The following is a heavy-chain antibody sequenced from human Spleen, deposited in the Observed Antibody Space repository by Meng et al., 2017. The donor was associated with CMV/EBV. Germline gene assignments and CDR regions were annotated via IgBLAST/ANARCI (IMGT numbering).Heavy chain of an antibody. CDR3: AHSSVWETYRYNGAYYFDF. V-gene: IGHV2-5*01. D-gene: IGHD3-16*02. Sequence: TNRLGVAWIRQPPGRALEWLALIFGNDDRRYNPSLNSRLSIMKDTTNNQVVLTMTNVDPVDTATYYCAHSSVWETYRYNGAYYFDFWGQGTLVTVSS. CDR1: TNRLG. CDR2: IFGNDDR. J-gene: IGHJ4*02.